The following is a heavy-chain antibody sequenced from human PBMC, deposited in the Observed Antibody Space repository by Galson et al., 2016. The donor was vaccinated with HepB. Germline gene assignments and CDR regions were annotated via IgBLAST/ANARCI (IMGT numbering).Heavy chain of an antibody. D-gene: IGHD1-26*01. CDR3: ARSVGYDYGMDV. CDR2: INPKSGGT. Sequence: SVKVSCKASGYNFTGYYIHYVRQAPGQGLEWMAWINPKSGGTKYAQKFKGRVTRTRDTSISTADMELSTLRSDDTAVYYCARSVGYDYGMDVWGQGPTVTASS. J-gene: IGHJ6*02. CDR1: GYNFTGYY. V-gene: IGHV1-2*02.